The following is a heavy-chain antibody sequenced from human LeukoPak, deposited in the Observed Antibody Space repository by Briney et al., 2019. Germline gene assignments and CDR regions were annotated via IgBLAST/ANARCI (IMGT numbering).Heavy chain of an antibody. CDR1: GCSISSSSYY. J-gene: IGHJ4*02. V-gene: IGHV4-39*01. CDR2: IYYSGST. CDR3: ARHFPYSSGWYRCYFDY. D-gene: IGHD6-19*01. Sequence: PSETLSLTCTVSGCSISSSSYYWGWLRQPPGKGLEWIGSIYYSGSTYYNPSLKSRVTISVDTSKNQFALKLSSVTAADTAVYYCARHFPYSSGWYRCYFDYWGQGTLVTVSS.